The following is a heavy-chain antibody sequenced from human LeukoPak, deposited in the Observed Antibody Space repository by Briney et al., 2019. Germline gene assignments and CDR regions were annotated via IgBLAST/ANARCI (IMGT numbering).Heavy chain of an antibody. D-gene: IGHD3-10*01. Sequence: PGGSLRLSRAASGFTLGNYWMNWVRQAPGKGLEWVASINPDGSEKYDVDSVKGRFTISRDNAKNSLFLQMNGLRAEDTAVYFCARSGSYLNSRAYCDYWSQGSLVNVS. CDR3: ARSGSYLNSRAYCDY. CDR2: INPDGSEK. J-gene: IGHJ4*02. CDR1: GFTLGNYW. V-gene: IGHV3-7*01.